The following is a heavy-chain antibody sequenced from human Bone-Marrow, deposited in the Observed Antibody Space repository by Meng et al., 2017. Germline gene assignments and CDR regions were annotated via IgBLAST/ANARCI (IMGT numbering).Heavy chain of an antibody. Sequence: GESLKISCAASGFTFSSYSMNWVRQAPGKGLEWVSSISSSSSYIYYADSVKGRFTISRDNSKNTLYLQMNSLRAEDTAVYYCARGVEGGWGQGTLVTVSS. CDR3: ARGVEGG. J-gene: IGHJ4*02. CDR1: GFTFSSYS. V-gene: IGHV3-21*01. CDR2: ISSSSSYI.